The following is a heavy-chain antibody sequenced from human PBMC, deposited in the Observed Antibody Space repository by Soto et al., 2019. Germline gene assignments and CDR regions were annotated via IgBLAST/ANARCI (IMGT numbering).Heavy chain of an antibody. Sequence: LRLSCAASGFTFSSYAMHWVRQAPGKGLEWVAVISYDGSNKYYADSVKGRFTISRDNSKNTLYLQMNSLRADDTAVYYCARVYRNYYDSSGPPGMDVWGQGTTVTVSS. CDR3: ARVYRNYYDSSGPPGMDV. CDR1: GFTFSSYA. J-gene: IGHJ6*02. D-gene: IGHD3-22*01. CDR2: ISYDGSNK. V-gene: IGHV3-30-3*01.